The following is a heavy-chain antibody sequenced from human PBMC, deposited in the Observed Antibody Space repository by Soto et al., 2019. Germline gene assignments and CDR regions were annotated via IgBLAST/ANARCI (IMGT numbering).Heavy chain of an antibody. J-gene: IGHJ4*02. CDR2: IYHSGST. CDR3: ARDRVAARLRIIDY. Sequence: QVQLQESGPGLVKPSGTLSLTCAVSGGSISSSNWWGWVRQPPGKGLEWIGEIYHSGSTNYNSSLKSRGTISVDKSKNQFSLKLSSVTAADTAVYYCARDRVAARLRIIDYWGQGTLVTVSS. D-gene: IGHD6-6*01. V-gene: IGHV4-4*02. CDR1: GGSISSSNW.